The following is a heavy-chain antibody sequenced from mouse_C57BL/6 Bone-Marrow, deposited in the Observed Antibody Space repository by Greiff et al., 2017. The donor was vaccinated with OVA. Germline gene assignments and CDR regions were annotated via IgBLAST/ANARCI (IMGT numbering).Heavy chain of an antibody. V-gene: IGHV14-2*01. CDR2: IDPEDGET. Sequence: VQLQQSGAELVKPGASVKLSCTASGFNIKDYYMHWVKQRTEQGLEWIGRIDPEDGETKYAPKFQGKATIPADTSSNTAYLQLSSLTSEDTAVYYCARLAYWYFDVWGTGTTVTVSS. J-gene: IGHJ1*03. CDR1: GFNIKDYY. CDR3: ARLAYWYFDV.